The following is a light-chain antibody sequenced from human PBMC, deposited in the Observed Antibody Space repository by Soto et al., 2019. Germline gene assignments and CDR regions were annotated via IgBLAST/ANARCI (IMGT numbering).Light chain of an antibody. CDR3: QHYNSYSEA. J-gene: IGKJ1*01. V-gene: IGKV1-5*03. CDR2: KAS. CDR1: QTISSW. Sequence: QSPSTLSGSVGDRVTITCRASQTISSWLAWYQQKPGKAPKLLIYKASTLKSGVPSRFSGSGSGTEFTLTISSLQPDDFATYYCQHYNSYSEAFGQGTKVDIK.